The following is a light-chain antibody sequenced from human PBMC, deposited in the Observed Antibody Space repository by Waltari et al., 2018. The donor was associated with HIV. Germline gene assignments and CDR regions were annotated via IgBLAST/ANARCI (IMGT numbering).Light chain of an antibody. CDR2: KDS. Sequence: SYELTQPSSVSVSPGQTARITCSGDVLAKKYARLFQQKPGQAPVLVIYKDSERPSGIPERFSGSSSGTTVTLTISGAQVEDEADYYCYSAADNNLGVFGGGTKLTVL. CDR3: YSAADNNLGV. CDR1: VLAKKY. J-gene: IGLJ2*01. V-gene: IGLV3-27*01.